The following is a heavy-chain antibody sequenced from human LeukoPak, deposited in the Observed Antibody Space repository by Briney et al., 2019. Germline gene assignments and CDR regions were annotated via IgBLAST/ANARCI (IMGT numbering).Heavy chain of an antibody. CDR2: IKQDGSEK. V-gene: IGHV3-7*01. D-gene: IGHD3-10*01. CDR1: GFTCSSYW. Sequence: GGSLRLSCAASGFTCSSYWMSWVRQAPGKGQEWVDNIKQDGSEKYYVDSVKGRFTISRDNAKNSLYLQMNSLRAEDTAVYYCARDTGERSSEVSWFDPWGQGTLVTVSS. J-gene: IGHJ5*02. CDR3: ARDTGERSSEVSWFDP.